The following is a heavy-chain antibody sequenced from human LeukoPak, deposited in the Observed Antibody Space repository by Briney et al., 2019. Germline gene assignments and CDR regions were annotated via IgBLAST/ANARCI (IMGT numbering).Heavy chain of an antibody. CDR3: ARTNRYYDILTGLNWFDP. J-gene: IGHJ5*02. Sequence: WASVKVSSKASGYTFTSYGISWVRQAPGQGLEWMGWISAYNGNTNYAQKLQGRVTMTTDTSTSTAYMELRSLRSDDTAVYYCARTNRYYDILTGLNWFDPWGQGTLVTVSS. CDR1: GYTFTSYG. V-gene: IGHV1-18*01. D-gene: IGHD3-9*01. CDR2: ISAYNGNT.